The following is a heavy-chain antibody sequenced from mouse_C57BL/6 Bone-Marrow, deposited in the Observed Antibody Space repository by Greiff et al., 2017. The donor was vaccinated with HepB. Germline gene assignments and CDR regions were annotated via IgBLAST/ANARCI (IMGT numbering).Heavy chain of an antibody. CDR1: GYTFTSYW. D-gene: IGHD2-5*01. CDR2: IYPSDSET. J-gene: IGHJ3*01. V-gene: IGHV1-61*01. CDR3: ATYYSNYGAY. Sequence: QVQLQQPGAELVRPGSSVKLSCKASGYTFTSYWMDWVKQRPGQGLEWIGNIYPSDSETHYNQKFKDKATLTVDKSSSTAYMQLSSLTSEDSAVYYCATYYSNYGAYWGQGTLVTVSA.